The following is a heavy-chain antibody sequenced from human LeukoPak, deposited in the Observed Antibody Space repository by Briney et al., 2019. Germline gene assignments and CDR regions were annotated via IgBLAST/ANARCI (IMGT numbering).Heavy chain of an antibody. Sequence: GGSLRLSCEASGFSFPYGMSWVRQAPGKGLEWVSGITNSGENTYYADSVKGRFTISRDNSKNTLFLEMNSLRAEDTAVHYCAKDPDCTSGICYTFFDYWGQGTLVTVSS. D-gene: IGHD2-8*01. CDR3: AKDPDCTSGICYTFFDY. CDR2: ITNSGENT. J-gene: IGHJ4*02. CDR1: GFSFPYG. V-gene: IGHV3-23*01.